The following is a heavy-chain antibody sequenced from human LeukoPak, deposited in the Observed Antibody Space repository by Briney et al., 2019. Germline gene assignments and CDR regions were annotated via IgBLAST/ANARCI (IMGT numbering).Heavy chain of an antibody. Sequence: GGSLRLSCAGSVFTFSSYWMSWVRQAPGKGPEWVANIKDDGSEKYYLDSVKGRFTISRDNAKNSLYLQMNSLRAEDTAVYSCARIKEYGFDIWGQGTMVTVSS. CDR2: IKDDGSEK. CDR1: VFTFSSYW. V-gene: IGHV3-7*01. J-gene: IGHJ3*02. CDR3: ARIKEYGFDI. D-gene: IGHD3-10*01.